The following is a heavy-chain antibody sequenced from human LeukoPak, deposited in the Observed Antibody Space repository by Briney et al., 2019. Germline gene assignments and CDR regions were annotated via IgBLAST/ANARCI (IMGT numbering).Heavy chain of an antibody. CDR1: GGSISNYY. CDR2: IFNSGST. Sequence: SETLSLTCAVSGGSISNYYWSWIRQPPGEGLEWIGYIFNSGSTNYNPSLKSRVTISVDSSRNQFSLKMNSVTTADTAVYYCARHLATATSAFDSWGRGTLVTVSS. CDR3: ARHLATATSAFDS. J-gene: IGHJ4*02. D-gene: IGHD1-26*01. V-gene: IGHV4-59*01.